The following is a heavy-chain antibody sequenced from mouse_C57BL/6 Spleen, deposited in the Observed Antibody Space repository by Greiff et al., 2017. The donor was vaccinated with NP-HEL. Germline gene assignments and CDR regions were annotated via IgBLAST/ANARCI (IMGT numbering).Heavy chain of an antibody. D-gene: IGHD1-2*01. V-gene: IGHV1-55*01. CDR2: IYPGSGST. CDR3: ARWSIHYDNYAMDY. CDR1: GYTFTSYW. Sequence: QVQLQQPGAELVKPGASVKMSCKASGYTFTSYWITWVKQRPGQGLEWIGDIYPGSGSTNYNEKFKSKATLTVDTSSSTAYMQLSSLTSEDSAVYYCARWSIHYDNYAMDYWGQGTSVTVSS. J-gene: IGHJ4*01.